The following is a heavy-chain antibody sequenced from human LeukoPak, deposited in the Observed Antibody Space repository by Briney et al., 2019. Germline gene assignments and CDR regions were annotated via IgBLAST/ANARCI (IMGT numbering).Heavy chain of an antibody. V-gene: IGHV1-18*01. Sequence: ASVTVSCNAFGYTFTSYGISWVRQAPGQGLEWMGWISAYNGNTNYAQKLQGRVTMTTDTSTSTAYMELRSLRSDDTAAYYCARVYGSGSPSDYWGQGTLVTVSS. CDR3: ARVYGSGSPSDY. D-gene: IGHD3-10*01. CDR1: GYTFTSYG. CDR2: ISAYNGNT. J-gene: IGHJ4*02.